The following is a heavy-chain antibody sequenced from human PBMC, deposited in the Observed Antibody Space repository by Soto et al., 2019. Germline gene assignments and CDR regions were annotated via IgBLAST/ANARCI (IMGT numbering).Heavy chain of an antibody. CDR3: AQDRTAILAEVSWLES. CDR1: GFTFNRHG. CDR2: ISYDGSNK. D-gene: IGHD5-12*01. Sequence: QVLLVESGGGVVQPGGSLTLSCVGSGFTFNRHGMHWDRQAPGKGLEWVAVISYDGSNKYYEESVKGRFTISRDNSRNTVYLQLNSLRAEDTALYYCAQDRTAILAEVSWLESWGQGTLVTVAA. V-gene: IGHV3-30*18. J-gene: IGHJ5*02.